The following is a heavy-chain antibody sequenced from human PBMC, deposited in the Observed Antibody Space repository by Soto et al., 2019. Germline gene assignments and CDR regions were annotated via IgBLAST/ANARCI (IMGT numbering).Heavy chain of an antibody. Sequence: QVQLVQSGAEVKKPGSSVKVSCKASGGTFNNYAFSWVRQAPGQWLAWLGGIMHIFGRPDYAQKLRDRVTITADEFTTTAHMELSSLRSEDTSVYSCASGLKEAGIGGTNYY. CDR2: IMHIFGRP. CDR1: GGTFNNYA. CDR3: ASGLKEAGIGGTNYY. J-gene: IGHJ6*01. D-gene: IGHD6-19*01. V-gene: IGHV1-69*12.